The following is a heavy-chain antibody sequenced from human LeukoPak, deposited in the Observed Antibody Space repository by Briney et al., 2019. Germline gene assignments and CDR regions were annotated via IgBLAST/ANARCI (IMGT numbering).Heavy chain of an antibody. CDR3: AREAPYSSGWYGVSTVYDY. D-gene: IGHD6-19*01. V-gene: IGHV3-30*04. Sequence: GGSLRLSCAASGFTFSSYAMHWVRQAPGKGLEWVAVISYDGSNKYYADSVKGRFTISRDNSKNTLFLQMNSLRAEDAAVYYCAREAPYSSGWYGVSTVYDYWGQGTLVTVSS. CDR2: ISYDGSNK. J-gene: IGHJ4*02. CDR1: GFTFSSYA.